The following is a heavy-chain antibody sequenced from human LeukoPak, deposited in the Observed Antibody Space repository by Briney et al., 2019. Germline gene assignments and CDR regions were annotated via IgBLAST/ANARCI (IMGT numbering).Heavy chain of an antibody. CDR2: IKQDGSEK. D-gene: IGHD6-13*01. Sequence: GGSLRLSCAASGFTFSSYWMSWVRQAPGKGLEWVANIKQDGSEKYYVDSVKGRFTISRDNAKNSLYLQMNSLRAEVTAVYYCARDFTGHSSSWYSSRYYFDYWGQGTLVTVSS. CDR1: GFTFSSYW. J-gene: IGHJ4*02. V-gene: IGHV3-7*01. CDR3: ARDFTGHSSSWYSSRYYFDY.